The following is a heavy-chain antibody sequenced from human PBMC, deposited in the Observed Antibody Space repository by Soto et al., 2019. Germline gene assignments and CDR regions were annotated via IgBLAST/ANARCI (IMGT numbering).Heavy chain of an antibody. J-gene: IGHJ5*01. CDR3: ARSSFGELFNS. CDR2: ISSSSGAI. CDR1: GFSFSTNS. D-gene: IGHD3-10*01. Sequence: TGGSLRLSCAVSGFSFSTNSMNWVRQAPGKGLEWVSYISSSSGAIYYADSVKGRFSISGDNAKNSLYLQMNSLRAEDTSVYYCARSSFGELFNSWVQGTLVTVSS. V-gene: IGHV3-48*01.